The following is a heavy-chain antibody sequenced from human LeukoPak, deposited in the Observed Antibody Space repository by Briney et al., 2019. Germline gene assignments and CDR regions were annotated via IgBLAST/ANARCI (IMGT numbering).Heavy chain of an antibody. CDR1: GFTFSSYA. D-gene: IGHD6-19*01. CDR3: AKDQLAVALTPHDY. CDR2: ISGSGGST. Sequence: GGSLRLSCAASGFTFSSYATSWVRQAPGKGLEWVSAISGSGGSTYYADSVKGRFTISRDNSKNTLYLQMNSLRAEDTAVYYCAKDQLAVALTPHDYWGQGTLVTVSS. J-gene: IGHJ4*02. V-gene: IGHV3-23*01.